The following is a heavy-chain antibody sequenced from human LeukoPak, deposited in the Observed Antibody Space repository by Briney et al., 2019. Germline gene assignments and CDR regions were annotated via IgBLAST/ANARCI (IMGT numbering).Heavy chain of an antibody. D-gene: IGHD2-2*01. CDR3: ARNQGYCSSTSCYLPPDY. J-gene: IGHJ4*02. Sequence: PGGSLRLSCAASGFTFSSYSMNWVRQAPGKGLEWVSYISSSSSTIYYADSVKGRFTISRDNAKNSLYLQMNSLRAEDTAVYYCARNQGYCSSTSCYLPPDYWGQGTLVTVSS. CDR1: GFTFSSYS. V-gene: IGHV3-48*04. CDR2: ISSSSSTI.